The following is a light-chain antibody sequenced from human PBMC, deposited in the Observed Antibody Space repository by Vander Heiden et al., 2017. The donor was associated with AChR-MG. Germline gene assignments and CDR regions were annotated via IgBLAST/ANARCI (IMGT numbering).Light chain of an antibody. Sequence: IQLTQSPSTLSASVGDRVTITCRASQDIGAWLDWYQQKPGKAPKLLIYKASNLESGVPSRFSGSRYGTEFALTISSLQPDDFATYYCQQDDSYQVTFGRGTKVEIK. CDR2: KAS. J-gene: IGKJ1*01. CDR3: QQDDSYQVT. CDR1: QDIGAW. V-gene: IGKV1-5*03.